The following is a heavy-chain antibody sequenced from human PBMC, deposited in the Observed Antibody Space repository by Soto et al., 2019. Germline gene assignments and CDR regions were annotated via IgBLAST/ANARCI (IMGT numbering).Heavy chain of an antibody. Sequence: SETLSLTCSVSGGSISSSSYYWAWIRQPPGKGLEWIGSIYYSGSTYYNPSLKSRVTISVDTSKNQFSLKLSSVTAADTAVYYCARRESYDILTGYYHFDYRGQGTLVTVSS. V-gene: IGHV4-39*01. D-gene: IGHD3-9*01. J-gene: IGHJ4*02. CDR1: GGSISSSSYY. CDR2: IYYSGST. CDR3: ARRESYDILTGYYHFDY.